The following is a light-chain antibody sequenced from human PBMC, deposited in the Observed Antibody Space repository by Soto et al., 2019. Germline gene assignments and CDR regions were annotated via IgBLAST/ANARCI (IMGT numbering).Light chain of an antibody. Sequence: QSVLTQPPAVSAAPGQKLTISCAGTTSNIGDNYVSWYQQVPGAAPKLLMYDNDKRPSGIPDRFSGSKSGTSATLGITGLQTGDEADYYCGTWDSSLSAVVFGGGTTLTV. CDR3: GTWDSSLSAVV. CDR2: DND. V-gene: IGLV1-51*01. J-gene: IGLJ2*01. CDR1: TSNIGDNY.